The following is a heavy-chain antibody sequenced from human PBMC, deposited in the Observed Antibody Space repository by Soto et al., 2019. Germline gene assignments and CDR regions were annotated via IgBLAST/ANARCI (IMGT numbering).Heavy chain of an antibody. CDR2: ISSSSSYI. Sequence: GGSLRLSCAASGFTFSSYSMNWVRQAPGKGLEWVPSISSSSSYIYYADSVKGRFTISRDNAKNSLYLQMNSLRAEDTAVYYCARDLVVVAATPSLGMDVWGQGTTVTVSS. V-gene: IGHV3-21*01. CDR1: GFTFSSYS. CDR3: ARDLVVVAATPSLGMDV. J-gene: IGHJ6*02. D-gene: IGHD2-15*01.